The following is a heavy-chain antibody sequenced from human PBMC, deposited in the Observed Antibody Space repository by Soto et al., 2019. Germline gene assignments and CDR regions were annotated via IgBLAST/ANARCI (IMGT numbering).Heavy chain of an antibody. Sequence: QVQLVQSGAEVKMPGSSVKVSCKASGGTFSSYAISWVRQAPGQGLEWMGGIIPIFGTANYAQKFQGRVTITADESTSTAYMELSSLRSEDTAVYYCAREQVAAAGTAHYYYYGMDVWGQGTTVTVSS. CDR1: GGTFSSYA. D-gene: IGHD6-13*01. V-gene: IGHV1-69*12. CDR2: IIPIFGTA. CDR3: AREQVAAAGTAHYYYYGMDV. J-gene: IGHJ6*02.